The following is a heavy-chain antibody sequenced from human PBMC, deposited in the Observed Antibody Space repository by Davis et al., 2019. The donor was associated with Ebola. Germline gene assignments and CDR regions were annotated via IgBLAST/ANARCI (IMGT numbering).Heavy chain of an antibody. V-gene: IGHV4-34*01. CDR3: ARGGGWGQWHFYMDV. CDR2: ITLSGIT. D-gene: IGHD6-19*01. J-gene: IGHJ6*03. Sequence: PSETLSLPCGVSGGSFSGYYWSWLRQPPTTGLEWIGQITLSGITHYNPSLKIRVTISLAPSTKHFSLNLTSVTATDTAVYYCARGGGWGQWHFYMDVWDKGTPVTVSS. CDR1: GGSFSGYY.